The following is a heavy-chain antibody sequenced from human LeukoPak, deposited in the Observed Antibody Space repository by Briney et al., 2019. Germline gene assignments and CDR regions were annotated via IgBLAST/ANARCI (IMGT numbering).Heavy chain of an antibody. CDR3: ARDGLNWFDP. V-gene: IGHV4-34*01. CDR2: INHSGST. CDR1: GGSFSGYY. J-gene: IGHJ5*02. D-gene: IGHD5-12*01. Sequence: TSETLSLTCAVYGGSFSGYYWSWIRQPPGKGLEWTGEINHSGSTNYNPSLKSRVTISVDTSKNQFSLKLSSVTAADTAVYYCARDGLNWFDPWGQGTLVTVSS.